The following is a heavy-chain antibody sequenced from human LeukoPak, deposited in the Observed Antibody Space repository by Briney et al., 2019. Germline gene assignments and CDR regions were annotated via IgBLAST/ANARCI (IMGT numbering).Heavy chain of an antibody. J-gene: IGHJ3*02. CDR1: GFTFGSYA. V-gene: IGHV3-64*01. CDR3: ARGSIPVGFDI. CDR2: ISSNGGST. D-gene: IGHD3-3*02. Sequence: GGSLRLSCAASGFTFGSYAMHWVRQAPGKGLEYVSAISSNGGSTYYANSVKGRFTISRDNSKNTLYLQMGSLRAEDMAVYYCARGSIPVGFDIWGQGTMVTVSS.